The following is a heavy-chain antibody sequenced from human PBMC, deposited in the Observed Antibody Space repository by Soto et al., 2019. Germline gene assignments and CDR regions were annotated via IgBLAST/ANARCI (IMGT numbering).Heavy chain of an antibody. D-gene: IGHD1-7*01. V-gene: IGHV3-23*01. CDR3: AKDRRAGGNYGFYSDF. J-gene: IGHJ4*02. CDR1: GFTFSSYG. Sequence: GGSLRLSCAASGFTFSSYGMTWVRQAPGKGLEWVSFSSATGAGTYYADSVKGRFTIPRDNSKNTLYLQMTSLRADDTAVYYCAKDRRAGGNYGFYSDFWGQGALVTVSS. CDR2: SSATGAGT.